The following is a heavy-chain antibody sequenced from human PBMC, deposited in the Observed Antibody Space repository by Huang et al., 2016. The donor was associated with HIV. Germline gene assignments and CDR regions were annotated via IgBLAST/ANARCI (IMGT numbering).Heavy chain of an antibody. V-gene: IGHV4-34*01. CDR3: ATSRSGSGWFLDI. D-gene: IGHD6-19*01. J-gene: IGHJ2*01. Sequence: QVQLYQWGAGPLRPSETLSLTCGVSGGSLHGYYWNWLRQSPGRGLEWFGEVNHGGSTKYNPSLKCRVTISVDTSKIQFSLNLTSVTATDTADYYCATSRSGSGWFLDIWGRGTLVSVS. CDR1: GGSLHGYY. CDR2: VNHGGST.